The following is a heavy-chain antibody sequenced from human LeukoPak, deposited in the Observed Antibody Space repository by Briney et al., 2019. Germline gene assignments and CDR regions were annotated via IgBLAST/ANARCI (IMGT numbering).Heavy chain of an antibody. D-gene: IGHD3-10*01. CDR2: IHHSGST. Sequence: SETLSLTCDVSGGSISSRNWWSWVRQPPGKGLEWIGEIHHSGSTNYNPSLKSRVTISVDKSKNQFSLKLSSVTAADTAVYYCARIRGFGADYYYYYMDVWGNGTTVTVSS. CDR1: GGSISSRNW. CDR3: ARIRGFGADYYYYYMDV. J-gene: IGHJ6*03. V-gene: IGHV4-4*02.